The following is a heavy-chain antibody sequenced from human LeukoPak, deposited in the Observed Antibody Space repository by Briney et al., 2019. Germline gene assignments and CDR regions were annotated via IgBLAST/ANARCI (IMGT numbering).Heavy chain of an antibody. V-gene: IGHV4-59*08. D-gene: IGHD6-19*01. CDR1: GGSISSYY. CDR3: ARVYSSGYDFDY. Sequence: SETLSLTCTVSGGSISSYYWSWIRQPPGKGLEWIGYIYYSGSTNYNPSLKSRVTISVDTSKNQFSLKLSSVTAADTAVYYCARVYSSGYDFDYWGQGTLVTVSS. CDR2: IYYSGST. J-gene: IGHJ4*02.